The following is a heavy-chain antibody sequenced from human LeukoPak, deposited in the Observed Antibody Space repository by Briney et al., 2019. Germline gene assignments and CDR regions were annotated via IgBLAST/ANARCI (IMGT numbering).Heavy chain of an antibody. J-gene: IGHJ4*02. CDR2: ISSNGGST. Sequence: PGGSLRLSCAASGFTFSSYAMNWVRQAPGKGLEYVSAISSNGGSTYHANSVKGRFTISRDNSKNTLYLQMGSLRAEDMAVYYCAREGNYYGSGTYYSYFDSWGQGTLVTVSS. CDR3: AREGNYYGSGTYYSYFDS. V-gene: IGHV3-64*01. D-gene: IGHD3-10*01. CDR1: GFTFSSYA.